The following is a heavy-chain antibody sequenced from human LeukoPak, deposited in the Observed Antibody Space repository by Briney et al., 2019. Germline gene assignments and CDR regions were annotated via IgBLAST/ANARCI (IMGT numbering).Heavy chain of an antibody. CDR2: ISSSSSTI. Sequence: GGSLRLSCAAPGFTFSDYSMNWVRQAPGKGLEWVSYISSSSSTIYYADSVKGRFTISRDNAKNSLYLQMNSLRAEDTAVYYCARSGSGNAYYYYYYMDVWGKGTTVTVSS. D-gene: IGHD3-10*01. J-gene: IGHJ6*03. CDR1: GFTFSDYS. V-gene: IGHV3-48*01. CDR3: ARSGSGNAYYYYYYMDV.